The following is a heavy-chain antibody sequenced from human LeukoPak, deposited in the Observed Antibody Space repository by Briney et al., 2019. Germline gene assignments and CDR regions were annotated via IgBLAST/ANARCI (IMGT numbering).Heavy chain of an antibody. CDR2: INWNGAST. CDR1: GFTFDDNG. V-gene: IGHV3-20*04. J-gene: IGHJ4*02. Sequence: GGSLRLSCAASGFTFDDNGMSWVRQVPGKGLEWVSGINWNGASTGYADSVKGRFTISRDNAKNSLYLQMNSLRAEDTALYYCAGGDRNGWYFDYWGQGTLVTVSS. CDR3: AGGDRNGWYFDY. D-gene: IGHD6-19*01.